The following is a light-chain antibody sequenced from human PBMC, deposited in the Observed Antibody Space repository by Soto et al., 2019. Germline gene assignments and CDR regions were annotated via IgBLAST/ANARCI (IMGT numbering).Light chain of an antibody. CDR2: GAS. J-gene: IGKJ5*01. Sequence: EVVLTHSPATLSLSPGYRASLSSSASQNLSRYFLAWYQHKPGQAPRLLISGASRRATGIPDRFSGAGSGTDFTLTISRLEPEDFALYYCQQHDILPITFGQGTRLEIK. CDR1: QNLSRYF. CDR3: QQHDILPIT. V-gene: IGKV3-20*01.